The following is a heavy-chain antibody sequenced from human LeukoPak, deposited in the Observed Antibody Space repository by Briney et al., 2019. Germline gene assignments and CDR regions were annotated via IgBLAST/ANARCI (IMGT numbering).Heavy chain of an antibody. CDR2: ISAYNGTT. CDR1: GCTFTGYY. J-gene: IGHJ4*02. Sequence: ASVKVSCKASGCTFTGYYMHWVRQAPGQGLEWMGWISAYNGTTNYAQKLQGRVTMTTDTSTSTAYMELRSLRSDHTAVYYCARDHGSFDYWGQGTLVTVSS. D-gene: IGHD3-10*01. CDR3: ARDHGSFDY. V-gene: IGHV1-18*04.